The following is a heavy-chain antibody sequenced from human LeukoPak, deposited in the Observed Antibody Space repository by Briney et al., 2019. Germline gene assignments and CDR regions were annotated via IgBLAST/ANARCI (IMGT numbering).Heavy chain of an antibody. D-gene: IGHD3-9*01. CDR1: GGSFSRYA. Sequence: SVKVSCKASGGSFSRYAMNWVRQAPGQGLEWMGGIIPTIGAANYAQNFEGRVTITTDESTNTAYMEINNLRSDDTAVYYCARSQELVTMDDACDSWGQGTLVTVSS. J-gene: IGHJ3*02. CDR3: ARSQELVTMDDACDS. V-gene: IGHV1-69*05. CDR2: IIPTIGAA.